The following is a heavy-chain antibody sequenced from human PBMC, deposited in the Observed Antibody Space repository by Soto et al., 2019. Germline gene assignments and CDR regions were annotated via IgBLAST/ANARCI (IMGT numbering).Heavy chain of an antibody. CDR1: GGSISSYY. CDR2: IYYSGST. CDR3: ARLRYFVNYFDY. Sequence: SETLSLTCTVSGGSISSYYWSWIRQPPGKGLEWIGYIYYSGSTNYNPSLKSRVTISVDTSKNQFSLKLSSVTAADTAVYYCARLRYFVNYFDYWGQGTLVTVSS. D-gene: IGHD3-9*01. V-gene: IGHV4-59*08. J-gene: IGHJ4*02.